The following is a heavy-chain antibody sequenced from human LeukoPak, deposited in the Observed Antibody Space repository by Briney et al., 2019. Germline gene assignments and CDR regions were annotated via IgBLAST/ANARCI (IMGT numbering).Heavy chain of an antibody. V-gene: IGHV3-21*01. D-gene: IGHD2-2*01. CDR1: GFTFSSYS. J-gene: IGHJ4*02. CDR3: ARDASVIVVVPAAD. CDR2: ISSSSSYI. Sequence: PGGSLRLSCAASGFTFSSYSMNWVRQAPGKGLEWVSSISSSSSYIYYADSVKGRFTISRNNAKNSLYLQMNSLRAEDTAVYYCARDASVIVVVPAADWGQGTLVTVSS.